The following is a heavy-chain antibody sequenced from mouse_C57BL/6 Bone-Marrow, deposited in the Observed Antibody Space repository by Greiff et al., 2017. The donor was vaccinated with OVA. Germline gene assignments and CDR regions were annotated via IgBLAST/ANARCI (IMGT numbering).Heavy chain of an antibody. Sequence: EVKLVESGGDLVKPGGSLKLSCAASGFTFSSYGMSWVRQTPDKRLEWVATISSGGSYTYYPDSVKGRFTISRDNAKNTLYLQMSILKPEKKPMYYCARRSSYPFAYWGQGTLVTVSA. CDR2: ISSGGSYT. J-gene: IGHJ3*01. D-gene: IGHD1-1*01. CDR1: GFTFSSYG. CDR3: ARRSSYPFAY. V-gene: IGHV5-6*02.